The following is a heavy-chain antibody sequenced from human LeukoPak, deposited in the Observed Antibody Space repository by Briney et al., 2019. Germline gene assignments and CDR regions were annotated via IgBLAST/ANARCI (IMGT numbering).Heavy chain of an antibody. CDR1: GGSISSYY. D-gene: IGHD6-19*01. J-gene: IGHJ4*02. CDR2: IYYSGST. V-gene: IGHV4-59*01. CDR3: AIGSGWFSYFDY. Sequence: PSETLSLTCTVSGGSISSYYWSWIRQPPGKGLEWIGYIYYSGSTNYNPSLKSRVTISVDTSKNQFSLKLSSVTAADTAVYYCAIGSGWFSYFDYWGQGTLVTVS.